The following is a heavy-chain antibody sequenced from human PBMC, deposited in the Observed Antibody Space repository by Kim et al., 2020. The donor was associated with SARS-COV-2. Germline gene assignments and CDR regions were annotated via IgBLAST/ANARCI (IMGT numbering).Heavy chain of an antibody. V-gene: IGHV1-69*13. J-gene: IGHJ5*02. CDR3: PNALGAVIMGGWFDP. CDR2: IIPIFGTA. CDR1: GGTFSSYA. Sequence: SVKVSCKASGGTFSSYAISWVRQPPGQGLEWMGGIIPIFGTAHYAQKFQGRVTNTADESTSTAYMELSNLRSEDTAVYYFPNALGAVIMGGWFDPWAQG. D-gene: IGHD3-3*01.